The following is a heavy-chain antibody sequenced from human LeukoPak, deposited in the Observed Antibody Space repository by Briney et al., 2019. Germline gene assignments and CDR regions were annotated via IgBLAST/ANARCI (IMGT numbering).Heavy chain of an antibody. Sequence: GGSLRLSCAASGFTFSSYAMSWVRQAPGKGLEWVSAISGSGGSTYYADSVKGRFTISRDNSKNTLYLQMNSLRAEDTAIYYCARDVSDFWSGYSYWGQGTLVTVSS. D-gene: IGHD3-3*01. CDR1: GFTFSSYA. CDR3: ARDVSDFWSGYSY. J-gene: IGHJ4*02. V-gene: IGHV3-23*01. CDR2: ISGSGGST.